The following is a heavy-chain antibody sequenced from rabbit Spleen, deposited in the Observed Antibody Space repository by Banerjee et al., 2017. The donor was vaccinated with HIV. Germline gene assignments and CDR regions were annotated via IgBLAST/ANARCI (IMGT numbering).Heavy chain of an antibody. Sequence: QSLEESGGDMVKPGASLTLTCTASGFSFSTSYYICWVRQAPGKGLEWIGCMYPDGIGSTAYASWAKGRFTISKTSSTTVTLQMTSLTAVDTATYFCARGSAAMTMVITGYYLSLWGPGTLVTVS. CDR3: ARGSAAMTMVITGYYLSL. CDR1: GFSFSTSYY. D-gene: IGHD2-1*01. CDR2: MYPDGIGST. J-gene: IGHJ4*01. V-gene: IGHV1S40*01.